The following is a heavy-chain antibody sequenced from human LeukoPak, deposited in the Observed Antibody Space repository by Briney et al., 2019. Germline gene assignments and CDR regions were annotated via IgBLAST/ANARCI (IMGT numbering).Heavy chain of an antibody. CDR2: ISGYNGNT. CDR1: DYTFSSYG. V-gene: IGHV1-18*01. CDR3: ARGRYYDSGGYNEAFDI. J-gene: IGHJ3*02. D-gene: IGHD3-22*01. Sequence: GASVKVSCKASDYTFSSYGISWVRQAPGQGLEWMGWISGYNGNTKYAQNLQGRVTMTTDTSTTTAYMELRSLRSDDTAVYYCARGRYYDSGGYNEAFDIWGQGTAATVSS.